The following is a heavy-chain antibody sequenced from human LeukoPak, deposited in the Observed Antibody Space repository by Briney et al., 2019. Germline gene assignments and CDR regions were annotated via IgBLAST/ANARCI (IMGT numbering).Heavy chain of an antibody. CDR2: IYNGGNT. CDR1: GVSINTYY. CDR3: AAGPWELDF. Sequence: SETLSLTCTVSGVSINTYYASWIRQAPGKGLEFIGFIYNGGNTNYNPSLRSRATISVDTSNNQFSLRLTSVTAADTAMYYCAAGPWELDFWGQGTLVTVSS. J-gene: IGHJ4*02. V-gene: IGHV4-4*09. D-gene: IGHD1-26*01.